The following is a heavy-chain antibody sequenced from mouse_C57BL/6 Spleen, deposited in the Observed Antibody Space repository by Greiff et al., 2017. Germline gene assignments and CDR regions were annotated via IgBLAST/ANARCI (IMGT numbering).Heavy chain of an antibody. J-gene: IGHJ2*01. D-gene: IGHD2-4*01. Sequence: DVKLVESGGGLVKPGGSLKLSCAASGFTFSDYGMHWVRQAPEKGLEWVAYISSGSSTIYYADTVKGRFTISRDNAKNTLFLQMTSLRSEDTAMYYCARGDDYGVYFDYWGQGTTLTVSS. V-gene: IGHV5-17*01. CDR2: ISSGSSTI. CDR3: ARGDDYGVYFDY. CDR1: GFTFSDYG.